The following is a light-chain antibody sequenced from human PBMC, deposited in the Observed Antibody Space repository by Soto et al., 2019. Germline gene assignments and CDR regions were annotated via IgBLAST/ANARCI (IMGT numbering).Light chain of an antibody. CDR2: AAA. CDR1: QGISSY. CDR3: QQLKSYPFT. V-gene: IGKV1-9*01. Sequence: DIQLTQSPSFLSASVGDRVTITCRASQGISSYLAWYQQKTGKAPKLLIYAAATLQSGVPSRFSGSGSGAEFTLIISSLQPADCPTSYCQQLKSYPFTFVPGTKVDSK. J-gene: IGKJ3*01.